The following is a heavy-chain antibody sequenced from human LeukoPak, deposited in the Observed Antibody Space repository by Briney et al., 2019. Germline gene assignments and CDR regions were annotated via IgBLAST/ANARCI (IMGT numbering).Heavy chain of an antibody. CDR3: AKPRSIRGNSYGFDY. Sequence: GGSLRLSCAASGLTFSSYGMHWVRQAPGKGLEWVAVIWYDESNKYYADSVKGRFTISRDNSKNTLYLQMNSLRAEDTAVYYCAKPRSIRGNSYGFDYGGQGTLVTVSS. CDR1: GLTFSSYG. CDR2: IWYDESNK. V-gene: IGHV3-33*06. J-gene: IGHJ4*02. D-gene: IGHD5-18*01.